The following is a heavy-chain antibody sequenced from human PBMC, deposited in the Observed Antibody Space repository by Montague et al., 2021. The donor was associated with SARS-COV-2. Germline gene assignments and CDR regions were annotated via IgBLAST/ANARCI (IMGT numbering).Heavy chain of an antibody. V-gene: IGHV4-59*01. CDR1: GGSISSYY. Sequence: SETLSLTCTVSGGSISSYYWSWIRQPPGKGLEWIGYIYYSGSTNYNPSLKSRVTISVVTSKNQFSLKLSSVTAADTAVYYCARDSGGSSPEDWLGFDPWGQGTLVTVSS. CDR2: IYYSGST. J-gene: IGHJ5*02. D-gene: IGHD2-15*01. CDR3: ARDSGGSSPEDWLGFDP.